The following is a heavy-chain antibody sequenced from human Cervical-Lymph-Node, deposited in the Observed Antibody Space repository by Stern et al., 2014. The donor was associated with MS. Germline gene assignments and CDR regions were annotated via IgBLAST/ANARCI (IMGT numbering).Heavy chain of an antibody. CDR3: ARAPTFLPFDS. V-gene: IGHV1-3*04. CDR1: GYTFTDSA. CDR2: INTGTGNT. J-gene: IGHJ4*02. Sequence: QVQLVQSGVEVKKPGASVNISCKASGYTFTDSAIYWVRQAPGQRLEWMGWINTGTGNTKYSQKFQGRVTITRVTSATTTFIELINLRPEDTAVYYCARAPTFLPFDSWGQGTLVTVSS.